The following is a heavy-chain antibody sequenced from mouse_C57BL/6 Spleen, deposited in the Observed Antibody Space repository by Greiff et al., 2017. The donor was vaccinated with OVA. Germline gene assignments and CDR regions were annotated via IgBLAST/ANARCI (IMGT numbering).Heavy chain of an antibody. D-gene: IGHD1-1*01. CDR1: GFTFSSYG. V-gene: IGHV5-6*01. J-gene: IGHJ2*01. Sequence: EVKLVESGGDLVKPGGSLKLSCAASGFTFSSYGMSWVRQTPDKRLEWVATISSGGSYTSYPDSVKGRFTISRDNAKNTLYLQMSSLKYEDTAMYYCARLGSSSYYFDYWGQGTTLTVSS. CDR3: ARLGSSSYYFDY. CDR2: ISSGGSYT.